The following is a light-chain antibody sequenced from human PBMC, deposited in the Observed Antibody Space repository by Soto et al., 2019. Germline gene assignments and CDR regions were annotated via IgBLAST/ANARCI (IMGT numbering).Light chain of an antibody. CDR2: KAS. Sequence: IQLTQSPSTLSASVGDRVTITCRASQSVSGWLAWYQQKPGRAPKLLSYKASTLKSGVPSRFSGSGSGTEFTLTITSLKPDDFATYYCQQYNSYPWTFGQGTKVDIK. V-gene: IGKV1-5*03. CDR3: QQYNSYPWT. CDR1: QSVSGW. J-gene: IGKJ1*01.